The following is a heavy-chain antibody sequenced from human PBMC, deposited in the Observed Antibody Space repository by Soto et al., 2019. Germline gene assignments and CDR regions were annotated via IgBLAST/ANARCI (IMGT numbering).Heavy chain of an antibody. CDR1: GFTFGDYA. J-gene: IGHJ4*02. D-gene: IGHD3-16*01. V-gene: IGHV3-49*03. CDR2: IRSKAYGGTT. CDR3: TRARFGGAASY. Sequence: EVQLVESGGGLVQPGRSLRLSCTASGFTFGDYAMSWFRQAPGKGLEWVGFIRSKAYGGTTEYAASVKGRFTISSDDSKSIAYLQMNSLKTEDTAVYYCTRARFGGAASYWGQGTLVTVSS.